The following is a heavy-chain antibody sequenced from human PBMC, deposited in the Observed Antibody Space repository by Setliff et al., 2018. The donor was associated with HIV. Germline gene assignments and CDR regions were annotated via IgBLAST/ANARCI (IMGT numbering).Heavy chain of an antibody. D-gene: IGHD3-10*01. Sequence: GGSLRLSCAASGFTFSSYSMNWVRQAPGKGLEWVSYISTTGDTIYYADSVGGRFTISRDNAKNSVYLQMNSLRAEDTAVYHCARNWDFYNSGSLVFDYWGQGTLVTVSS. V-gene: IGHV3-48*01. J-gene: IGHJ4*02. CDR3: ARNWDFYNSGSLVFDY. CDR1: GFTFSSYS. CDR2: ISTTGDTI.